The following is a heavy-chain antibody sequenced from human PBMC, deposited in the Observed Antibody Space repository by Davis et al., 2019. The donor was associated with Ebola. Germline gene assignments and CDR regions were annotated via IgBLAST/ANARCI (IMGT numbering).Heavy chain of an antibody. D-gene: IGHD6-13*01. CDR2: IYSGGNT. CDR3: AKDQQAKRGLGAFDI. CDR1: GFIVSSNY. J-gene: IGHJ3*02. V-gene: IGHV3-66*01. Sequence: GGSLRLSCAGSGFIVSSNYMTWVRQVPGKGLEWVSVIYSGGNTYYGDSVKGRFTISRDNSKNTLYLQMNSLRVEDTAVYYCAKDQQAKRGLGAFDIWGQGTMVTVSS.